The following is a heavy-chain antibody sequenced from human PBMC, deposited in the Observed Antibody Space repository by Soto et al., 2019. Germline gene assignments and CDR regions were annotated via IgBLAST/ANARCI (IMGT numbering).Heavy chain of an antibody. CDR1: GGSISSSSYY. CDR3: ARRKNNWFDP. CDR2: IYYSGST. Sequence: SETLSLTCTVSGGSISSSSYYWGWIRQPPGKGLEWIGSIYYSGSTYYNPSLKSRVTISVDTSKNQFSLKLSSVTAADTAVYYCARRKNNWFDPWGQGTLVTVSS. J-gene: IGHJ5*02. V-gene: IGHV4-39*01.